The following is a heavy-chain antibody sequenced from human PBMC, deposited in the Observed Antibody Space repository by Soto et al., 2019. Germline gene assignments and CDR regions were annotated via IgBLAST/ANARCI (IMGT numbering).Heavy chain of an antibody. CDR3: SAYYESSGYYTPPQPDY. Sequence: GGSLRRSCAASGFTFSGSAMHWVRQASGKGLEWVGRIRSKANSYATAYAESVKGRFTISRDDSKYTAYLQMNSLKIEDTAVYYCSAYYESSGYYTPPQPDYWGQGTLVTVSS. J-gene: IGHJ4*02. CDR2: IRSKANSYAT. CDR1: GFTFSGSA. D-gene: IGHD3-22*01. V-gene: IGHV3-73*01.